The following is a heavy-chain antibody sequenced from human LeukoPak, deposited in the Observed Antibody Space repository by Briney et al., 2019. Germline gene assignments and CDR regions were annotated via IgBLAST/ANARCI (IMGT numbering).Heavy chain of an antibody. CDR2: IYYNEDT. Sequence: SETLSLTCSVSGVSIYSSTYYWAWIRQPPGKGLELIGSIYYNEDTFHNPSLKSRLTISVDTSANLFSLGLTSVTAADTATYYCARQLAAGNDGFDVWGQGTVVTVSS. J-gene: IGHJ3*01. CDR3: ARQLAAGNDGFDV. V-gene: IGHV4-39*01. CDR1: GVSIYSSTYY. D-gene: IGHD2-15*01.